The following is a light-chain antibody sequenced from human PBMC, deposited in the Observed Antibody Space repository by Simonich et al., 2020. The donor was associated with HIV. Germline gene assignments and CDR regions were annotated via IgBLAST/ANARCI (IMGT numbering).Light chain of an antibody. V-gene: IGKV1-8*01. CDR3: QQSYSTT. CDR1: QGISSY. J-gene: IGKJ4*01. Sequence: AIRMTQSPSSLSASTGDRVTITCRASQGISSYLAWYQPKPGKAPKLLIFAASTLQSGVPSRFSGSGSGTDFTLTISCLQSEDFATYYCQQSYSTTFGGGTKVEIK. CDR2: AAS.